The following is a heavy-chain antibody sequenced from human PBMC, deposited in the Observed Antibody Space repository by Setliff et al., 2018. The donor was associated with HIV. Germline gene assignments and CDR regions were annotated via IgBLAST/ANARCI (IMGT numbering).Heavy chain of an antibody. D-gene: IGHD5-12*01. CDR3: AKDRGQGYSGYYGCDS. V-gene: IGHV3-30*04. Sequence: GGSLRLSCEASGFYFRGYAMHWVRQAPGKGLEWVAVIYFDGSDRSYADSVKGRFTISRDNSKNAVYLEMNSLRGDDTAVYFCAKDRGQGYSGYYGCDSWGQGTLVTVSS. CDR1: GFYFRGYA. J-gene: IGHJ5*02. CDR2: IYFDGSDR.